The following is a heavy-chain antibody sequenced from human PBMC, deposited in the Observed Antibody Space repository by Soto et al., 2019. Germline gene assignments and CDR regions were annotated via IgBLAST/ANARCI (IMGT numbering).Heavy chain of an antibody. J-gene: IGHJ4*02. V-gene: IGHV3-30-3*01. CDR1: RFTFSSYA. CDR3: ARETEAFDY. CDR2: ISYDGGNK. Sequence: GGSLRLSCAASRFTFSSYAMHWVRQAPGKGLEWVALISYDGGNKYYADSVKGRFTISRDNSKNTVYLQMNSLRAEDTAVYYCARETEAFDYWGQGTLVTVSS. D-gene: IGHD2-21*02.